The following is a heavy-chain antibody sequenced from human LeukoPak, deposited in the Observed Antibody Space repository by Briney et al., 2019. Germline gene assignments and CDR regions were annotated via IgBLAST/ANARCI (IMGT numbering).Heavy chain of an antibody. CDR1: GFTFSDYY. D-gene: IGHD6-13*01. Sequence: PGGSLRLSCAASGFTFSDYYMSWIRQAPGKGLEWVSYISSSSSYTNYADSVKGRFTISRDNAKNSLYLQMNSLRAEDTAVYYCAKDLLPGYSSSLGAFDIWGQGTMVTVSS. J-gene: IGHJ3*02. CDR2: ISSSSSYT. CDR3: AKDLLPGYSSSLGAFDI. V-gene: IGHV3-11*05.